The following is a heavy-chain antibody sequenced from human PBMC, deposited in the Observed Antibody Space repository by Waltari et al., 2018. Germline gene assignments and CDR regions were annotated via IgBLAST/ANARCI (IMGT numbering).Heavy chain of an antibody. V-gene: IGHV3-21*01. CDR1: GCNFSSYN. CDR3: TRDLYGSGGDYFDP. Sequence: DVQLVESGGGLVRRGGSLRLSCADSGCNFSSYNMTWVRQAPGKGLEWVASISGSGRSYIFYADSVKGRFTISRDNAKNSLFLQMNSLSAEDTAVYYCTRDLYGSGGDYFDPWGQGTLVSVSS. D-gene: IGHD6-19*01. CDR2: ISGSGRSYI. J-gene: IGHJ4*02.